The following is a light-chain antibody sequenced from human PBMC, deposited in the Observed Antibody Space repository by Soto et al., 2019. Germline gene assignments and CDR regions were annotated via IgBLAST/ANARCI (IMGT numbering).Light chain of an antibody. CDR3: QQYGSSPIT. Sequence: EIVLTQSPATLSLSPVERATLSCRASQSVSSYLAWYQQKPGQAPRLLIYDASNRATGIPPRFSGSGSGTDFTLTISSLEPEDFALYYCQQYGSSPITFGQGTRLEIK. CDR1: QSVSSY. V-gene: IGKV3-11*01. J-gene: IGKJ5*01. CDR2: DAS.